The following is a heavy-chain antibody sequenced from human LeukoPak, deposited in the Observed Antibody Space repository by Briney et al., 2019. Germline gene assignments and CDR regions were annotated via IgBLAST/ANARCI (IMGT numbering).Heavy chain of an antibody. CDR2: INPSGGST. Sequence: VASVKVSCKASGYTFTSYYMHWVRQAPGQGLEWMGIINPSGGSTSYAQKFQGRVTMTRDTSTSTVYMELSSLRSEDTAVYYCAREGQYYYDSSGPNNWFDPWGQGTPVTVSS. D-gene: IGHD3-22*01. J-gene: IGHJ5*02. V-gene: IGHV1-46*01. CDR3: AREGQYYYDSSGPNNWFDP. CDR1: GYTFTSYY.